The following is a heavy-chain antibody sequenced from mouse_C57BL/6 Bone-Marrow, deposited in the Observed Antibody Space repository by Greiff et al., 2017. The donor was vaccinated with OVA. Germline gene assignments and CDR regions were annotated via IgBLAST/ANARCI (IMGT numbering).Heavy chain of an antibody. D-gene: IGHD2-4*01. CDR3: AIYYDYDG. CDR1: GYAFSSSW. CDR2: IYPGDGDT. Sequence: VQVVESGPELVKPGASVKISCKASGYAFSSSWMNWVKQRPGKGLEWIGRIYPGDGDTNYNGKFKGKATLTADKSSSTAYMQLSSLTSEDSAVYFCAIYYDYDGWGTGTTVTVSS. V-gene: IGHV1-82*01. J-gene: IGHJ1*03.